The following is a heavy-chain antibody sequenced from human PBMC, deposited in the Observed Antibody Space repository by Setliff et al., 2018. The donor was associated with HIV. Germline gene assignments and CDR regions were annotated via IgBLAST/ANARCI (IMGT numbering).Heavy chain of an antibody. CDR1: GRSFTDYG. Sequence: KVSCKASGRSFTDYGFTWVRQAPGQGLEWMGGIIPLFGRVNYAQKFQGRVTISADESTSTAYMDLSSLTSEDTAIYYCATDLKGAYLDYFDSWGQGSLVTVSS. V-gene: IGHV1-69*01. J-gene: IGHJ4*02. CDR2: IIPLFGRV. D-gene: IGHD3-16*01. CDR3: ATDLKGAYLDYFDS.